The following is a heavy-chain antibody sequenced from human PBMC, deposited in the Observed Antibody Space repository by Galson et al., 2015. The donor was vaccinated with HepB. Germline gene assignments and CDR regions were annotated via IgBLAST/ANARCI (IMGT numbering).Heavy chain of an antibody. CDR2: IAWNGNK. Sequence: PALVKPTQTLTLTCSFSGFSLRASGMCVTWIRQPPGKALEWLALIAWNGNKYYSTSLRTRLLISKDTSKNQVVLTMTNVDPVDTATYFCARVPGIWTNGLGPFDPWGQGTLVTVSS. V-gene: IGHV2-70*01. D-gene: IGHD3/OR15-3a*01. J-gene: IGHJ5*02. CDR3: ARVPGIWTNGLGPFDP. CDR1: GFSLRASGMC.